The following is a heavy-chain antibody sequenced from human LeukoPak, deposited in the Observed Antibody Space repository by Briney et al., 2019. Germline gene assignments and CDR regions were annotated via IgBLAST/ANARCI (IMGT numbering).Heavy chain of an antibody. Sequence: SETLSLTCTVSGGSISSYYWSWLRQPPGKGLEWIGYIYYSGSTNYNPSLKSRVTISVDTSKNQFSLKLSSVTAADTAVYYCAREGYYGSGTPGRDYGMDVWGQGTTVTVSS. D-gene: IGHD3-10*01. CDR3: AREGYYGSGTPGRDYGMDV. V-gene: IGHV4-59*01. J-gene: IGHJ6*02. CDR1: GGSISSYY. CDR2: IYYSGST.